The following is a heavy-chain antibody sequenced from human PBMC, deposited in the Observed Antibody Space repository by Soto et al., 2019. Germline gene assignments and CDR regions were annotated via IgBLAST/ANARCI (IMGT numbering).Heavy chain of an antibody. CDR2: IIPILGIA. Sequence: ASVKVSCKASGGTFSSYTISWVRQAPGQGLEWMGRIIPILGIANYAQKFQGRVTITADKTTSKAYLELSSLRSEDTAAYYCARANNVDTAMASWEYPEYFQHWGQGTLVTVSS. J-gene: IGHJ1*01. V-gene: IGHV1-69*02. CDR3: ARANNVDTAMASWEYPEYFQH. D-gene: IGHD5-18*01. CDR1: GGTFSSYT.